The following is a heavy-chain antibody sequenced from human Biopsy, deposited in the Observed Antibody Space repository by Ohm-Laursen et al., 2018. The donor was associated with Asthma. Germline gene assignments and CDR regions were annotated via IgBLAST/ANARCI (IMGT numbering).Heavy chain of an antibody. J-gene: IGHJ6*02. Sequence: SETLSLTCVVYGGSFSGYYWSWIRQPPGKGLEWIGEINHSGNTNYNPSLKSRVTISVDTSKNQFSLKLSSVTAADTAVYYCARITNDRIAAAGRYYYYGMDVWGQGTTVTVSS. CDR3: ARITNDRIAAAGRYYYYGMDV. CDR2: INHSGNT. D-gene: IGHD6-13*01. V-gene: IGHV4-34*01. CDR1: GGSFSGYY.